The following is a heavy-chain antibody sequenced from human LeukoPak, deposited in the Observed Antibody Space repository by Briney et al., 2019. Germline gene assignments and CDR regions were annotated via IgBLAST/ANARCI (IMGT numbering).Heavy chain of an antibody. J-gene: IGHJ5*02. V-gene: IGHV1-69*19. CDR2: IIPIFGTA. Sequence: SVKVSCKASGGTFSSYAISWVRQAPGQGLEWMGGIIPIFGTANYAQKFQGRVTITADESTSTAYIELSSLRSEDTAVYYCARRLTYYDYVWGSYRDYNWFDPWGQGTLVTVSS. D-gene: IGHD3-16*02. CDR1: GGTFSSYA. CDR3: ARRLTYYDYVWGSYRDYNWFDP.